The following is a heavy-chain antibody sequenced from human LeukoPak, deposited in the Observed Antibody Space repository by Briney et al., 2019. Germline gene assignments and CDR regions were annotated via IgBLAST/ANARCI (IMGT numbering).Heavy chain of an antibody. V-gene: IGHV4-59*08. CDR1: GGSISSYY. Sequence: SETLSLTCTVSGGSISSYYWSWIRQPPGKGLEWIGYIYYSGSTNYNPSLRSRVTISVDTSKNQFSLKLSSVTAADTAVYYRARHAPGGQTPYYLDAFDIWGQGTMVTVSS. J-gene: IGHJ3*02. D-gene: IGHD3-10*01. CDR2: IYYSGST. CDR3: ARHAPGGQTPYYLDAFDI.